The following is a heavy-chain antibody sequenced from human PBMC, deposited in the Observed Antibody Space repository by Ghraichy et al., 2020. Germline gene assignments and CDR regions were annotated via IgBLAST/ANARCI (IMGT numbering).Heavy chain of an antibody. Sequence: GGSLRLSCATCGFTFRNYGIHWGRQAPGKGLEWVAFIRYDGNDKYYADSVKGRFTISRDNSKNTLYLQMNSLRAEDTAVYHCAKDSGGYCSGGSCYCPDYWGKGTLVTVSS. D-gene: IGHD2-15*01. CDR1: GFTFRNYG. J-gene: IGHJ4*01. CDR2: IRYDGNDK. V-gene: IGHV3-30*02. CDR3: AKDSGGYCSGGSCYCPDY.